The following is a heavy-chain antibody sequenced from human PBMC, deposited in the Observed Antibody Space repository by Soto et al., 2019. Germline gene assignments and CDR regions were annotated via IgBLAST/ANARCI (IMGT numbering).Heavy chain of an antibody. CDR3: AKRTSSWYYFDY. Sequence: QVQLVESGGGVVQPGRSLRLSCAASGFTFSSYGMHWVRQAPGKGLEWVAVIWYDGSNKYYADSVKGRFTISRDNSKNTLYLQMNSLRAEDTAVYYCAKRTSSWYYFDYWGQGTLVTVSS. CDR1: GFTFSSYG. J-gene: IGHJ4*02. V-gene: IGHV3-33*06. D-gene: IGHD6-13*01. CDR2: IWYDGSNK.